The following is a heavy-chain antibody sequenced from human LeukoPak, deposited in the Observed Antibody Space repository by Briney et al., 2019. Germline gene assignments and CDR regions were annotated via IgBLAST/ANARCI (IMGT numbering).Heavy chain of an antibody. CDR2: IYHSGST. Sequence: PSETLSFTCTVSGYSISGGCYWGWIRQPPGKGLEWIGSIYHSGSTYYNTHIKTRVTISVDPSNHQVSPKLSSVTAADMAGYYCARVRTGTGLIADVWGKGTTGTVSS. D-gene: IGHD1-1*01. CDR3: ARVRTGTGLIADV. CDR1: GYSISGGCY. V-gene: IGHV4-38-2*02. J-gene: IGHJ6*04.